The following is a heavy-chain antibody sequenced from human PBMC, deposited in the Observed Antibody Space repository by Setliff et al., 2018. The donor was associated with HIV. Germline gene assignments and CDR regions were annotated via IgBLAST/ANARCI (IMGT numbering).Heavy chain of an antibody. V-gene: IGHV3-30*07. CDR2: ISYDGSNK. J-gene: IGHJ4*02. Sequence: LRLSCAASGFTFSSYTMHWVRQAPGKGLEWVALISYDGSNKYYGDSVKGRFTVSRDNSKNTVYLQMNSLRGEDTAVYYCARDVVNMKEDPGYFGYWGQGTLVTVSS. CDR1: GFTFSSYT. CDR3: ARDVVNMKEDPGYFGY. D-gene: IGHD3-9*01.